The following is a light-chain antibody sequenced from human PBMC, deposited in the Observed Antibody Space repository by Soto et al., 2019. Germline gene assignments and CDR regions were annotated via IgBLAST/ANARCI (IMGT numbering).Light chain of an antibody. V-gene: IGKV1-5*02. CDR1: QSISNW. CDR3: QQFNSYPT. Sequence: DIHMTQSPSTLSASVGDRVTIICRASQSISNWLAWYQQKPGKAPKLLIFDVSSLASGVPSRFSGTGSGTEFTLTINSLQPDDFATYYCQQFNSYPTFGGGTQVEIK. CDR2: DVS. J-gene: IGKJ4*01.